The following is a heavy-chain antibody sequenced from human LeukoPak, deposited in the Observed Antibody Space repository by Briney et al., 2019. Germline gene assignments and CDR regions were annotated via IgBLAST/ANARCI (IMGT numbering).Heavy chain of an antibody. J-gene: IGHJ4*02. V-gene: IGHV3-66*01. CDR1: TFTVSTNY. D-gene: IGHD3-10*01. CDR2: IYTGGSP. Sequence: GGSLRLSCAASTFTVSTNYMTWVRRAPGKGLEWVSMIYTGGSPYYADSVKGRFTISRDNSKNTLTLQMNSLRVEDTAVYYCVPLTDGSVVQWGQGTLVTVSS. CDR3: VPLTDGSVVQ.